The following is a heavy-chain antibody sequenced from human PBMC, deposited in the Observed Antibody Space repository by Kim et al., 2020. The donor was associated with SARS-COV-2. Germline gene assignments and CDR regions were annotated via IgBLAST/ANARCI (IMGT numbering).Heavy chain of an antibody. V-gene: IGHV4-59*08. J-gene: IGHJ5*02. CDR2: IYYSGST. CDR3: ARHERPIAWFGELMGWFDP. Sequence: SETLSLTCTVSGGSISSYYWSWIRQPPGKGLEWIGYIYYSGSTNYNPSLKSRVTISVDTSKNRFSLKLSSVTAADTAVYYCARHERPIAWFGELMGWFDPWGQGTLVTVSS. CDR1: GGSISSYY. D-gene: IGHD3-10*01.